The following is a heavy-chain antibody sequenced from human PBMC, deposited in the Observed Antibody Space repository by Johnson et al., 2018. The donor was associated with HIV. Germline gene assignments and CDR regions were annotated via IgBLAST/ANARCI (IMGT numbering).Heavy chain of an antibody. CDR3: AAGGGDCYPSHWGFCAFDI. J-gene: IGHJ3*02. Sequence: QVQLVESGGGVVQPGRSLRLSCAASGFTFSSYGMHWVSQAPGKGLEWVAVIWYDGSNKYYADSVKGRFTISRDNSKNTLYLQMNSLTGEDTAIYYCAAGGGDCYPSHWGFCAFDIWGRGTMVTVSS. V-gene: IGHV3-33*01. CDR1: GFTFSSYG. D-gene: IGHD2-21*01. CDR2: IWYDGSNK.